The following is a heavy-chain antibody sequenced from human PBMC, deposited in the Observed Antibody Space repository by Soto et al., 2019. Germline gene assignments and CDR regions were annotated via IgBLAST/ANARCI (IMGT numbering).Heavy chain of an antibody. D-gene: IGHD3-16*02. CDR1: GFSLSTSGVG. Sequence: QITLKESGPTLVKPTQTLTLTCTFSGFSLSTSGVGVGWIRQPPGKALEWLALIYWDDDKRYSPSLKSRLTITNNTPKNQVVLTMTNMDSVDTATYYCAHRVKITVGGVIVIAGGFDYWGQGTLVTVSS. J-gene: IGHJ4*02. CDR2: IYWDDDK. CDR3: AHRVKITVGGVIVIAGGFDY. V-gene: IGHV2-5*02.